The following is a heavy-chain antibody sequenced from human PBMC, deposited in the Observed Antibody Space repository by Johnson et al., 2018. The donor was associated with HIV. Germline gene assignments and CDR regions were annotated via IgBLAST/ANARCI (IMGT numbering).Heavy chain of an antibody. D-gene: IGHD7-27*01. CDR2: ISYDGSNK. CDR3: ARDLTNWGVGDAFDI. CDR1: GFTFNNYG. V-gene: IGHV3-30*03. Sequence: QVQLVESGGGVVQPGRSLRLSCAASGFTFNNYGMHWVRQAPGKGLEWVAVISYDGSNKYYADSVKGRFTISRDNSKNTLYLQMNSLRAEDTAVYYCARDLTNWGVGDAFDIWGQGTMVTVSS. J-gene: IGHJ3*02.